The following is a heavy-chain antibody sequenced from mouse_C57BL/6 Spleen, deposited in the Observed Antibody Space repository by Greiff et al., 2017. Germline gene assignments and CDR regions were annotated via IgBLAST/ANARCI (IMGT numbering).Heavy chain of an antibody. CDR2: ISYDGSN. CDR3: ARAEYTLVSNYSAGFAY. CDR1: GYSITSGYY. J-gene: IGHJ3*01. V-gene: IGHV3-6*01. Sequence: EVQLVESGPGLVKPSQSLSLTCSVTGYSITSGYYWNWIRQFPGNKLEWMGYISYDGSNNYNPSLKNRISITRDTSKNQFFLKLNSVTTEDTATYYCARAEYTLVSNYSAGFAYWGQGTLVTVSA. D-gene: IGHD2-5*01.